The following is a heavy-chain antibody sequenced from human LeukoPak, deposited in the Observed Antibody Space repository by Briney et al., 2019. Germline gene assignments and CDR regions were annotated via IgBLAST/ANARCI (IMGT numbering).Heavy chain of an antibody. Sequence: SETLSLTCVVYGGSFSGYYWSWIRQPPGKGLEWIGEINHSGTTNYNPSLKSRVTISVDTSKNQFSLKLTSVTAADTATYYCSRESGAFCPFGYWGQGTLVIVPS. CDR3: SRESGAFCPFGY. J-gene: IGHJ4*02. V-gene: IGHV4-34*01. CDR2: INHSGTT. D-gene: IGHD1-26*01. CDR1: GGSFSGYY.